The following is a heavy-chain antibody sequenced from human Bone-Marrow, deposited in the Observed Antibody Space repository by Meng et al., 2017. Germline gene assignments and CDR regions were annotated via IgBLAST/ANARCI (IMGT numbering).Heavy chain of an antibody. CDR1: GGSISSSFFY. D-gene: IGHD5-18*01. CDR3: ARLDDTGIDY. Sequence: QLQLQESGPGLGKPSETLSLTCTVSGGSISSSFFYWGWVRQPPGKGLEWIGSIYYTGSTYYNPSLKSRVTISIDTSKNQFSLKLSSVTAADTAVYYCARLDDTGIDYWGQGILVTVPS. CDR2: IYYTGST. J-gene: IGHJ4*02. V-gene: IGHV4-39*01.